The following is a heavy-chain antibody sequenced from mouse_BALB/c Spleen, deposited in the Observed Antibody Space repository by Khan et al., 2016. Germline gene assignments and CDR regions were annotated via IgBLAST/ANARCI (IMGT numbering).Heavy chain of an antibody. CDR1: GYTFTDYS. V-gene: IGHV9-2-1*01. D-gene: IGHD2-4*01. Sequence: QIQLVQSGPELKKPGETVKISCKASGYTFTDYSMHWVKQAPGKGLKWMGWINTETGEPTYADDFKGRFAFSLETSASTAYLQINNLKNEDTATYCCARHYDYDEAWFAYWGQGTLVTVSA. CDR3: ARHYDYDEAWFAY. CDR2: INTETGEP. J-gene: IGHJ3*01.